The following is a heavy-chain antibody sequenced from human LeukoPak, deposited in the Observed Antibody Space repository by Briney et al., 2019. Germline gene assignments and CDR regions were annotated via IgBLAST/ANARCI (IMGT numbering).Heavy chain of an antibody. V-gene: IGHV3-23*01. CDR3: AKMPGGEYSSSYFDY. Sequence: PGGSLRLSCAASGFTFSSYAMSWVRQAPGKGLEWVSAISGSGGSTYYADSVKGRFTISRDNSKNTLYLQMNSLRAGDTAVYYCAKMPGGEYSSSYFDYWGQGTLVTVSS. J-gene: IGHJ4*02. CDR2: ISGSGGST. D-gene: IGHD6-6*01. CDR1: GFTFSSYA.